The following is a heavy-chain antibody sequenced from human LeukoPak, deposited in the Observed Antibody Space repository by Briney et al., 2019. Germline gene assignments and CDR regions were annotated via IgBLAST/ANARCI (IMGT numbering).Heavy chain of an antibody. J-gene: IGHJ4*02. CDR2: IYTSGST. CDR1: GGSISSGSYY. V-gene: IGHV4-61*02. Sequence: SETQSLTCTVSGGSISSGSYYWNWIRQPAGKGLEWIGRIYTSGSTNYNPSLKSRVTISVDTSKNQFSLKLSSVTAADTAVYYCARVPYYDFWSGYYFDYWGQGTLVTVSS. CDR3: ARVPYYDFWSGYYFDY. D-gene: IGHD3-3*01.